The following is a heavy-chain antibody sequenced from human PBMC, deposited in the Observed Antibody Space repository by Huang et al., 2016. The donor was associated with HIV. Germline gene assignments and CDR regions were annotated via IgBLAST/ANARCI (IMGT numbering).Heavy chain of an antibody. D-gene: IGHD6-13*01. CDR2: IRSDATDK. CDR1: GFTFATYG. J-gene: IGHJ4*02. CDR3: AKIPPLHANLATSGPGPVDY. Sequence: QVQLVESGGGVVQPGGSLRLSCAASGFTFATYGRHWVRQVPGKGLEWVPFIRSDATDKYYADAVKGRFTASRDNSKNTLFLHMNSLRPEDTALYYCAKIPPLHANLATSGPGPVDYWGQGTLVTVSS. V-gene: IGHV3-30*02.